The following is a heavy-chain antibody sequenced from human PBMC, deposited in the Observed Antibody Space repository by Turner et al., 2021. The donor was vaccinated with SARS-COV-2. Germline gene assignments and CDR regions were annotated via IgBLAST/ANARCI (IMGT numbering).Heavy chain of an antibody. D-gene: IGHD3-22*01. Sequence: QLQLQESGPGLVKPSETLSLTCTVSGGSISSRSYYWGWIRQPPGKGLEWIGTVYYGGSTYYNPSLKSRVTISVDTSKNQFSLKLSYVTAADTAVYYCARLPYYYDSSGPIDYWGQGTLVTVSS. V-gene: IGHV4-39*01. CDR2: VYYGGST. J-gene: IGHJ4*02. CDR3: ARLPYYYDSSGPIDY. CDR1: GGSISSRSYY.